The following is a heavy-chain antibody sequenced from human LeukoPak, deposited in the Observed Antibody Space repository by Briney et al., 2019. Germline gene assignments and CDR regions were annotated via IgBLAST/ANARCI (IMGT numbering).Heavy chain of an antibody. D-gene: IGHD6-13*01. V-gene: IGHV3-48*02. CDR1: GCIFGSYN. CDR2: ISSSSRTI. J-gene: IGHJ4*02. CDR3: AKGGSSSPRATFDY. Sequence: PGGSLRLSCAASGCIFGSYNMNWVRQAPGQGLEWISYISSSSRTIFYADSVKGRFTASRDNVKNFLYLQMHSLRDEDTAVYYCAKGGSSSPRATFDYWGQGTLLTVSS.